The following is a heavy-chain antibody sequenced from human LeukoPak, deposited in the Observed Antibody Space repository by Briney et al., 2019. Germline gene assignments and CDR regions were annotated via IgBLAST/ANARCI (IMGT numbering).Heavy chain of an antibody. D-gene: IGHD6-19*01. CDR1: GYSISSGYY. CDR3: ARGIAVAGNDY. J-gene: IGHJ4*02. V-gene: IGHV4-38-2*02. CDR2: IYHSGST. Sequence: PSETLSLTCTVSGYSISSGYYWGWIRPPPGKGLEWIGSIYHSGSTYYNPSLKSRVTISVDTSKNQFSLKLSSVTAADTAVYYCARGIAVAGNDYWGQGTLVTVSS.